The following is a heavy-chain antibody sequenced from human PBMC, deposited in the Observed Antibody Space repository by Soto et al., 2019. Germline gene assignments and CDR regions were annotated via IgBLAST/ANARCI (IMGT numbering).Heavy chain of an antibody. CDR3: STSSRNEYHFAMDA. CDR1: GLSVSSSD. D-gene: IGHD6-6*01. Sequence: GGSLRLSCAASGLSVSSSDMSWVRQASGKGLEWVSVIYSGGSTHDADSVKGRFTISRDNSKNTVHLQMNSLRVDDTAVYFCSTSSRNEYHFAMDAWGQGTTVTVSS. J-gene: IGHJ6*02. V-gene: IGHV3-53*01. CDR2: IYSGGST.